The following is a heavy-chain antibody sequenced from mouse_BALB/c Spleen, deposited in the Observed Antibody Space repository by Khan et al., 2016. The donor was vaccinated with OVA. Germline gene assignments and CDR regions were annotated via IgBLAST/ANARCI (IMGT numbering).Heavy chain of an antibody. J-gene: IGHJ2*01. CDR1: GYTFTSYV. D-gene: IGHD2-12*01. V-gene: IGHV1S136*01. CDR2: IYPFNDDT. CDR3: TKNYSSDVYFDF. Sequence: EVQLQESGPELVKPGASVKMSCKASGYTFTSYVMHWVMQKPGQGLEWIGDIYPFNDDTKYNEKFKGKATLTSDKSSSTAYMELSGLTSEDSAVYFCTKNYSSDVYFDFWGQGTTLTVSA.